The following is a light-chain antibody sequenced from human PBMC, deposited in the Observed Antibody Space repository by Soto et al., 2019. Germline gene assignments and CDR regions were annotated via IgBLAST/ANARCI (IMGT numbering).Light chain of an antibody. CDR2: AAS. V-gene: IGKV1-9*01. J-gene: IGKJ4*01. Sequence: DIQLTQSPSFLSASVGDRVTISCRASQAINSYLAWYQQKPGKAPKLLIYAASTLQSGVPSRFSGSGSGTEFTLTISSLQPEDFATYSCQQLHSYPVTFGGGTKLEIK. CDR3: QQLHSYPVT. CDR1: QAINSY.